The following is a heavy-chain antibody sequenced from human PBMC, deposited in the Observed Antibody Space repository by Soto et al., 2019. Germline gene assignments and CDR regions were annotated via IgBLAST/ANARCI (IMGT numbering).Heavy chain of an antibody. CDR2: IVVGSGNT. CDR1: GFTFTSSA. D-gene: IGHD2-2*01. Sequence: GASVKVSCKASGFTFTSSAMQWVRQARGQRLEWIGWIVVGSGNTNYAQKFQERVTITRDMSTSTAYMELSSLRSEDTAVYYCVAARWDCSSASCYELDYWGQGTLVTVSS. V-gene: IGHV1-58*02. J-gene: IGHJ4*02. CDR3: VAARWDCSSASCYELDY.